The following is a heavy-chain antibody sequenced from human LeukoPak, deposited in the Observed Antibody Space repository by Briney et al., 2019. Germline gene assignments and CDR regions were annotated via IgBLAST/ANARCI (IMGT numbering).Heavy chain of an antibody. J-gene: IGHJ4*02. Sequence: SVKVSCKASGGTFSSYAISWVRQAPGQGLEWMGGIIPIFGTANYAQKFQGRVTITADKSTSTAYMELSSLRSEDTAVYYCARAVDYYGSGSYFHYWGQGTLVTVSS. CDR3: ARAVDYYGSGSYFHY. V-gene: IGHV1-69*06. CDR2: IIPIFGTA. D-gene: IGHD3-10*01. CDR1: GGTFSSYA.